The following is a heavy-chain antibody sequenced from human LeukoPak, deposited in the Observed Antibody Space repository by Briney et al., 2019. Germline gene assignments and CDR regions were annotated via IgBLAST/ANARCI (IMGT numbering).Heavy chain of an antibody. CDR3: ARNYMVRGVPGSDYDY. J-gene: IGHJ4*02. CDR1: GYTFTSYD. CDR2: MNPNSGNT. V-gene: IGHV1-8*01. Sequence: ASVKVSCKASGYTFTSYDINWVRQATGQGLEWMGWMNPNSGNTGYAQKFQGRVTMTRNTSISTAYMELSSLRSEDTAVYYCARNYMVRGVPGSDYDYWGQGTLVTVSS. D-gene: IGHD3-10*01.